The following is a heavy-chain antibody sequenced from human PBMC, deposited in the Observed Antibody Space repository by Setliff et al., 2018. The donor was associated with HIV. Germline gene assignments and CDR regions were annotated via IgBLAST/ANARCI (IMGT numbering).Heavy chain of an antibody. CDR3: ATDPRRLSY. V-gene: IGHV3-11*04. J-gene: IGHJ4*02. CDR2: ISVSGTDI. D-gene: IGHD2-21*01. CDR1: GFTFNNYA. Sequence: GSLRLSCAASGFTFNNYAMSWIRQAPGKGLELLSYISVSGTDIKYADSVKGRFTISRDNAKNSLYLQMNSLRAEDTAVYYCATDPRRLSYWGQGTLVTVSS.